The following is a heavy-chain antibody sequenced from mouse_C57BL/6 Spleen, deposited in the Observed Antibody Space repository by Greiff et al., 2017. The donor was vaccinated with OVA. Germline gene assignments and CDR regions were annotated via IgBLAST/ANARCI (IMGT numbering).Heavy chain of an antibody. D-gene: IGHD4-1*01. V-gene: IGHV1-15*01. Sequence: QVQLQQSGAELVRPGASVTLSCKASGYTFTDYEMHWVKQTPVHGLEWIGAIDPETGGTAYNQKFKGKAILTADNSSSTAYMELRSLTSEDSAVYYCTREGTGTWFAYWGQGTLVTVSA. J-gene: IGHJ3*01. CDR2: IDPETGGT. CDR1: GYTFTDYE. CDR3: TREGTGTWFAY.